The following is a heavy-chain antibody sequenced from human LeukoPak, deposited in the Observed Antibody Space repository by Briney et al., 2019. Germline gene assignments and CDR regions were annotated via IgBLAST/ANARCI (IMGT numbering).Heavy chain of an antibody. J-gene: IGHJ4*02. V-gene: IGHV3-43*01. Sequence: GGSLRLSCAASGFTFDDYTMHWVRQAPGKGLEWVSLISWDGGSTYYADSVKGRFTISRDNSKNSLYLQMNSLRTEDTALYYCAKGGLSGAPAGGATDLDYWGQGTLVTVSS. CDR2: ISWDGGST. D-gene: IGHD1-26*01. CDR1: GFTFDDYT. CDR3: AKGGLSGAPAGGATDLDY.